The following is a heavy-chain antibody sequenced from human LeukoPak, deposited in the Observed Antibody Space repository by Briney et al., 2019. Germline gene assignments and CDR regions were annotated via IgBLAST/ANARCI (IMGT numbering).Heavy chain of an antibody. Sequence: SETLSLTCTVSGYSISSGYYWGWIRQPRGKGLEWIGSIYHSGSTNYNPSLESRVTISVDTSKKQFSLQLTSVTAADTTIYYCARVTVGALDYWGQGTLVTVSS. CDR2: IYHSGST. CDR3: ARVTVGALDY. J-gene: IGHJ4*02. CDR1: GYSISSGYY. D-gene: IGHD1-26*01. V-gene: IGHV4-38-2*02.